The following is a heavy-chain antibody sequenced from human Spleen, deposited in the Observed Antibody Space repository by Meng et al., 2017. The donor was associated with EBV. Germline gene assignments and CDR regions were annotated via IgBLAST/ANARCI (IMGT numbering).Heavy chain of an antibody. J-gene: IGHJ4*02. V-gene: IGHV4-39*01. CDR1: GGYFISSNYY. Sequence: QPQELGARLVKPSDTLPPTLPVFGGYFISSNYYLAWIRQHPGKGLEWSGSFYYSGSTNYSPSLKNRVAISVDTSKNQFSLNLSSVTAADTAVYYCVRHGHNGYHDYWGQGTLVTVSS. D-gene: IGHD5-12*01. CDR2: FYYSGST. CDR3: VRHGHNGYHDY.